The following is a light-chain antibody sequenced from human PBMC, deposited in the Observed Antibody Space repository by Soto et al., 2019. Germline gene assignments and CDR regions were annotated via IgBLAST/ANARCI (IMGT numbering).Light chain of an antibody. Sequence: EIVMTQSPVTLSVSPGERATLSCRASQSVRSNLAWYQQKPGQAPRLLMYDASTRATGIPARSSGSGSGTEFTLTISSLQSEDFAVYYCQQYNYWPPWTFGQGTKVDIK. CDR3: QQYNYWPPWT. J-gene: IGKJ1*01. V-gene: IGKV3-15*01. CDR1: QSVRSN. CDR2: DAS.